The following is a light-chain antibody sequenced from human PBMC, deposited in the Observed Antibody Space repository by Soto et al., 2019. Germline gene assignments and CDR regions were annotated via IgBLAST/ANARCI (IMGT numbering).Light chain of an antibody. V-gene: IGKV1-9*01. CDR3: QQRNSYPLT. Sequence: DTQLTQAPSFLSASVGDRVTITCRASQGISTYLVWYQQKPGKAPKLLIYAASTLHSGVPSRFSGSGSGTAFTLTIRSLQPEDFATYACQQRNSYPLTFGGGTKLEIK. CDR2: AAS. J-gene: IGKJ4*01. CDR1: QGISTY.